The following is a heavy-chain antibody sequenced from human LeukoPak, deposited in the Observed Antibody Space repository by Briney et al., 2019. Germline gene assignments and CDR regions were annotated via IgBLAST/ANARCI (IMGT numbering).Heavy chain of an antibody. CDR3: ARDQHGSGSYYDY. D-gene: IGHD3-10*01. CDR1: GYAFTGYY. J-gene: IGHJ4*02. CDR2: INPNSGGT. Sequence: ASVKVSCKASGYAFTGYYMHWVRQAPGQGLEWMGWINPNSGGTNSAQKFQGRVTMTRDTSISTAYMELRRLRSDDTAVYFCARDQHGSGSYYDYWGQGTLVTVSS. V-gene: IGHV1-2*02.